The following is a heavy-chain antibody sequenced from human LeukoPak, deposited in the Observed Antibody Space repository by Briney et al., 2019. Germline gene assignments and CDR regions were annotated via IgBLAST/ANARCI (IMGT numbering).Heavy chain of an antibody. D-gene: IGHD3-22*01. CDR1: GGSISSSSYY. Sequence: TSETLSLTCTVSGGSISSSSYYWGWIRQPPGKGLEWIGSIYYSGSTYYNPSLKSRVTISVDTSKNQFSLKLSSVTAADTAVYYCARHEGHYYEDYWGQGTLVTVSS. V-gene: IGHV4-39*01. CDR3: ARHEGHYYEDY. CDR2: IYYSGST. J-gene: IGHJ4*02.